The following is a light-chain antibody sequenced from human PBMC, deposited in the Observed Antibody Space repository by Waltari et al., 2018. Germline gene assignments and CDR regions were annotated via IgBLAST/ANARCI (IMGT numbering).Light chain of an antibody. Sequence: QSALTQPASVSGSPGQSITISCSGISSNVRNTTFVSWYQHLPDEAPKLVIYEGSKRPSGVSDRFSGSKSGNTASLTISGLQAEDEADYYCCSYGDSVMFGGGTKLTVL. V-gene: IGLV2-23*01. J-gene: IGLJ3*02. CDR3: CSYGDSVM. CDR1: SSNVRNTTF. CDR2: EGS.